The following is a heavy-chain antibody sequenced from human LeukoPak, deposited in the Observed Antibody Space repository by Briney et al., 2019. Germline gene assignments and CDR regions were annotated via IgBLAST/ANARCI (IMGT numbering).Heavy chain of an antibody. CDR2: IYTSGST. CDR1: GGSITSGSYY. V-gene: IGHV4-61*02. J-gene: IGHJ6*03. CDR3: ARTYTRFNYYYMDV. D-gene: IGHD3-16*01. Sequence: PSETLSLTCTVSGGSITSGSYYWSWIRQPAVKGLEWIGRIYTSGSTNYNPSLKSRVTISVDTSKNQFSLKLSSVTAADTAVYYCARTYTRFNYYYMDVWGKGTTVTISS.